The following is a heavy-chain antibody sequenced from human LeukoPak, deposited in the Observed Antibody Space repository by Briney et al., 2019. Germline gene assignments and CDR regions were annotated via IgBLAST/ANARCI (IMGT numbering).Heavy chain of an antibody. CDR3: ARPDSGYYTGGAFDI. J-gene: IGHJ3*02. CDR2: MNPNSGNT. CDR1: GYTFTGYY. Sequence: ASVKVSCKASGYTFTGYYMHWVRQAPGQGLEWMGWMNPNSGNTGYAQKFQGRVTITRNTSISTAYMELSSLRSEDTAVYYCARPDSGYYTGGAFDIWGQGTMVTVSS. D-gene: IGHD3-22*01. V-gene: IGHV1-8*03.